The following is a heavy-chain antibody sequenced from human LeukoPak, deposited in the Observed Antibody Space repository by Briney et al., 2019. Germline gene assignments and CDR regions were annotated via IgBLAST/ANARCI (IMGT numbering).Heavy chain of an antibody. V-gene: IGHV3-30*02. CDR2: IRRDGSHK. CDR3: AKSSIMFAAGRLGSIDF. CDR1: GFAFNDFA. J-gene: IGHJ4*02. D-gene: IGHD6-25*01. Sequence: GGSMRLSCAASGFAFNDFAMYWVRQAPGKGLDWVALIRRDGSHKYYAHSIKGRFTISRDHYKNSLYLQMSSLRAEDTAVYYCAKSSIMFAAGRLGSIDFWGQGTLVTVSS.